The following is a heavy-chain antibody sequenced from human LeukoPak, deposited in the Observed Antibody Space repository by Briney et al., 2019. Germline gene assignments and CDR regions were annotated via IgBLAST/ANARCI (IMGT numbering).Heavy chain of an antibody. CDR3: ARETYDSSWPDFDY. CDR1: GFTFSSYG. J-gene: IGHJ4*02. CDR2: ISYDGSNK. V-gene: IGHV3-30*19. Sequence: PGGSLRLSCAASGFTFSSYGMHWVRQAPGKGLEWVAVISYDGSNKYYADSVKGRFTISRDNSKNTLYLQMNSLRAEDTAVYYCARETYDSSWPDFDYWGQGTLVTVSS. D-gene: IGHD3-22*01.